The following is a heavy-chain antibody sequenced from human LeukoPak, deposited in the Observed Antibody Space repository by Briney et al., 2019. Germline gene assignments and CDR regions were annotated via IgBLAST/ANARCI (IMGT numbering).Heavy chain of an antibody. CDR2: INSDGSST. CDR1: GFTFSTYW. CDR3: ARFSRLADAFDI. Sequence: GGSLRLSCAASGFTFSTYWMHWVRQAPGKGLVWVSRINSDGSSTSCADSVKGRFTIPRDNAKNTLYLQMNSLRAEDTAVYYCARFSRLADAFDIWGQGTMVTVSS. V-gene: IGHV3-74*01. J-gene: IGHJ3*02.